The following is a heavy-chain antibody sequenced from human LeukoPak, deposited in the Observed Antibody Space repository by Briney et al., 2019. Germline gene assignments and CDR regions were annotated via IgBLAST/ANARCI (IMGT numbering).Heavy chain of an antibody. CDR2: IYSGGST. D-gene: IGHD1-1*01. V-gene: IGHV3-53*01. CDR1: GFTVSSNH. J-gene: IGHJ4*02. Sequence: PGGSLRLSCAASGFTVSSNHMSWVRQAPGKGLEWVSVIYSGGSTDYADSVKGRFTISRDNLKNTLYLQMNSLRAADTAVYYCARGPAGYNWGQGTLVTFSS. CDR3: ARGPAGYN.